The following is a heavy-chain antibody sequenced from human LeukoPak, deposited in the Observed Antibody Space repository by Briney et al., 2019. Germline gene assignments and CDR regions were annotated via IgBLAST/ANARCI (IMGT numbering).Heavy chain of an antibody. Sequence: SETLSLTCSVSGASISSYYWTWIRQPAGKGLEWIGRIYASGNTDYNPSLKSRVTMSVDTSKNQFSLKLSSVTAADTAIYYCARVRLQPGTRLLIPNYFDYWGRGTLVTASS. CDR3: ARVRLQPGTRLLIPNYFDY. J-gene: IGHJ4*02. CDR2: IYASGNT. V-gene: IGHV4-4*07. CDR1: GASISSYY. D-gene: IGHD3-16*01.